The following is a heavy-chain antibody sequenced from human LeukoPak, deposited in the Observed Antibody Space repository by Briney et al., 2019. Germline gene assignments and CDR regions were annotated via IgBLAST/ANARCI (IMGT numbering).Heavy chain of an antibody. CDR2: ISGSSSII. CDR1: GFPFSGYS. J-gene: IGHJ5*02. CDR3: ARARPYGSGRNWFDP. D-gene: IGHD3-10*01. V-gene: IGHV3-48*04. Sequence: GGSLRLSCPASGFPFSGYSMNWVRQAPGKGLEWVSYISGSSSIIYYADSVKGRFTISRDNAKNSLYLQMNGLRAEDTAVYYCARARPYGSGRNWFDPWGQGALVTVSS.